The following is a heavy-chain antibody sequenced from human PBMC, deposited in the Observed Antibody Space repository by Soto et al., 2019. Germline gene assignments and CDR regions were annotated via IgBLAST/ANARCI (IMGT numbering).Heavy chain of an antibody. CDR3: ADGGVGALVEFFEY. D-gene: IGHD1-26*01. CDR2: ISAGSGNT. CDR1: RYTFESYA. J-gene: IGHJ4*02. V-gene: IGHV1-3*01. Sequence: SVEASCKAPRYTFESYARQSPHQSPGQSLEWMGWISAGSGNTRVSQKFHDRVTITKDTSASSAYMELHSLTSSDTAVYFCADGGVGALVEFFEYWGQRTLVIVTS.